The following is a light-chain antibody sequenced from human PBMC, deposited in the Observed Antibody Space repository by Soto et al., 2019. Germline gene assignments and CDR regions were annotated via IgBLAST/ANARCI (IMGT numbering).Light chain of an antibody. J-gene: IGKJ1*01. CDR2: AAS. CDR3: QQYNSYSKT. V-gene: IGKV1-5*01. Sequence: DIQMTQSPSTLSASLGDGVTITCRASQSIGYWLAWYQQKPGKAPNLLIYAASSLETGVPSRFSGSGSGTEFTLSISSLQPDDSASYYCQQYNSYSKTFGQGTKVDI. CDR1: QSIGYW.